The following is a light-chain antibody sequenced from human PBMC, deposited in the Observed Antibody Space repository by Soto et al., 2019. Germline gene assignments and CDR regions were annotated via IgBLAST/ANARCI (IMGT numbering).Light chain of an antibody. Sequence: DIHMTQSPSSLSPSVGDRVTATFRASQDIDNNINWYQKKSGQAPKLLLYATSSRQSGVPSRFSGGGSGTDFTLVIRSLQPEDSATYYCQQSFSSAYTFGQGTQVDI. CDR2: ATS. V-gene: IGKV1-39*01. CDR3: QQSFSSAYT. CDR1: QDIDNN. J-gene: IGKJ2*01.